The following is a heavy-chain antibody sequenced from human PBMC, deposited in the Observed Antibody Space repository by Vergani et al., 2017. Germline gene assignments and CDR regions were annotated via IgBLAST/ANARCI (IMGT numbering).Heavy chain of an antibody. J-gene: IGHJ4*02. D-gene: IGHD6-13*01. Sequence: EVQLVESGGGLVKPGGSLRLSCAASGFTFSSYSMNWVRQAPGKGLEWVSSISSSSSYIYYADSVKGRFTISRDNAKNSLYLQMNSLRAEDTAVYYCARVMDPVSFRSWAPFDYWGQGTLVTVSS. CDR1: GFTFSSYS. V-gene: IGHV3-21*04. CDR2: ISSSSSYI. CDR3: ARVMDPVSFRSWAPFDY.